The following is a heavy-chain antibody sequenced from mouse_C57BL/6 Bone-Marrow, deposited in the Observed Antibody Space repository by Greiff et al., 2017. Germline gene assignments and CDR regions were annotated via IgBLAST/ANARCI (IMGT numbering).Heavy chain of an antibody. J-gene: IGHJ3*01. CDR1: GYTFTSYW. CDR3: AIEDGYDVFAY. Sequence: QVQLQQPGAELVMPGASVKLSCKASGYTFTSYWMHWVKQRPGQGLEWIGEIDPSDSYTNYNQQFKGKSTLTVDKSSSTAYMQLSSLTSEDSAVYYCAIEDGYDVFAYWGQGTLVTVSA. CDR2: IDPSDSYT. V-gene: IGHV1-69*01. D-gene: IGHD2-2*01.